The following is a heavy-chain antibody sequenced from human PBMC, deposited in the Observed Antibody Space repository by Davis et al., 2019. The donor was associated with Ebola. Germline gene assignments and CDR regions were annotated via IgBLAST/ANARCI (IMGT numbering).Heavy chain of an antibody. Sequence: GGSLRLSCAASGFTFSNYAMSWVRQAPGKGLEWVSAISGSGGSTYYADSVKGRFTISRDNSKNTLYLQMNSLRAEDTAVYYCATDIVVVVAATRADYWGQGTLVTVSS. CDR1: GFTFSNYA. CDR2: ISGSGGST. CDR3: ATDIVVVVAATRADY. D-gene: IGHD2-15*01. V-gene: IGHV3-23*01. J-gene: IGHJ4*02.